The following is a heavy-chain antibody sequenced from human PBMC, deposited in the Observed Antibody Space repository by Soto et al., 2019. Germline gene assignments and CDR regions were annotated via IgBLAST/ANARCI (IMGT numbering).Heavy chain of an antibody. CDR1: GFSLSTSGMC. Sequence: SGPTLVNPTQTLTLTCTFSGFSLSTSGMCVSWIRQPPGKALEWLALIDWDDDKYYSTSLKTRLTISKDTSKNQVVLTTTNMDPVDTATYYCARIRIAAILSDYYYYGMDVWGQGTTVTVSS. CDR2: IDWDDDK. J-gene: IGHJ6*02. V-gene: IGHV2-70*01. CDR3: ARIRIAAILSDYYYYGMDV. D-gene: IGHD6-13*01.